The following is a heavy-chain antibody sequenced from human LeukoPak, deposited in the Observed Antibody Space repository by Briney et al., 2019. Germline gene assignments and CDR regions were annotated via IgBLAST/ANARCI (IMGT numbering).Heavy chain of an antibody. D-gene: IGHD3-22*01. CDR3: AKGAASGLVDWFDP. Sequence: GGSLRLSCAASGFTVSSNYMTRVRQAPGKGLEWVSSITGDYATYSADPAKGRFTTSRDNSKNIVYLQMDSLRDDDTAVYYCAKGAASGLVDWFDPWGQGTLVTVSS. V-gene: IGHV3-53*01. CDR1: GFTVSSNY. CDR2: ITGDYAT. J-gene: IGHJ5*02.